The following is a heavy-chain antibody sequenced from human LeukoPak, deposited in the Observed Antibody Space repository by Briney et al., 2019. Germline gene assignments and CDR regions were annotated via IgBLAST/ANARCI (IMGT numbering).Heavy chain of an antibody. J-gene: IGHJ4*02. D-gene: IGHD3-10*01. CDR3: VSDYYGSGSYDY. CDR1: GYTFTSYD. Sequence: ASVKVSCKASGYTFTSYDINWVRQATGQGLEWMGGMNPNSGNTGYEQKVPGRVTMTSNTSISTAYMELRSLRSEDTAVYYCVSDYYGSGSYDYWGQGTLVTVSS. V-gene: IGHV1-8*01. CDR2: MNPNSGNT.